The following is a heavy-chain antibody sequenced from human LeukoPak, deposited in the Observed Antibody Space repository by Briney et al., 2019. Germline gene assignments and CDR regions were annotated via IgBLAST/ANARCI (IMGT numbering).Heavy chain of an antibody. J-gene: IGHJ6*02. CDR2: ISYDGSNK. V-gene: IGHV3-30*18. Sequence: GGSLRLSCAASGFTFSTFGMSWVRQAPGKGLEWVAVISYDGSNKYYADSVKGRFTISRDDSKNTLYLQMNSLRAEDTAVYCCAKDRGGSYWSYGMDVWGQGTTVTVSS. CDR3: AKDRGGSYWSYGMDV. D-gene: IGHD1-26*01. CDR1: GFTFSTFG.